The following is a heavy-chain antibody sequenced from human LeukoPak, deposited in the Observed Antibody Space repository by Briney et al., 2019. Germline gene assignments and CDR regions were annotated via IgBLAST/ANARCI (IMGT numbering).Heavy chain of an antibody. CDR2: ISGSGDT. J-gene: IGHJ3*02. Sequence: QSGGSLRLSCAASGFTFSSYAMSWVRQAPGKGLVWVSGISGSGDTYYGDSVKGWFTISRDNSKNTLYLQMNSLRAEDTAVYYCAKTLWFGSLGAFDIWGQGTMVTVSS. V-gene: IGHV3-23*01. CDR3: AKTLWFGSLGAFDI. CDR1: GFTFSSYA. D-gene: IGHD3-10*01.